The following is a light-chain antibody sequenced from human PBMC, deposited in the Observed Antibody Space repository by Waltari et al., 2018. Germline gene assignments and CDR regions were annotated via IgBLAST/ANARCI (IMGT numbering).Light chain of an antibody. J-gene: IGLJ1*01. CDR1: NRDIGLYDY. Sequence: SALTQPASMSGYPGQSITISCTGTNRDIGLYDYVSWYQQHPGKAPKLLISDVSKPPSRVPARFSGSVSGYTASLTISGLQAEDEADYYCSSYTATDTYVFGSGTTVIVL. CDR2: DVS. V-gene: IGLV2-14*03. CDR3: SSYTATDTYV.